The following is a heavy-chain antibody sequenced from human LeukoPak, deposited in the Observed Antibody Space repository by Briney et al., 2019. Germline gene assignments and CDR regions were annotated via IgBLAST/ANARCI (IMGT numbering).Heavy chain of an antibody. Sequence: GASVKVSCKASGYTFTSYYMHWVRQAPGQGLEWMGGTMRMFGTPYYAQKFQGRLTITTDDSTSTAHMELSSLRSEDTAMYFCARGIAYSYGYDYFDYWGQGTLVTVSS. V-gene: IGHV1-69*05. CDR1: GYTFTSYY. CDR3: ARGIAYSYGYDYFDY. J-gene: IGHJ4*02. D-gene: IGHD5-18*01. CDR2: TMRMFGTP.